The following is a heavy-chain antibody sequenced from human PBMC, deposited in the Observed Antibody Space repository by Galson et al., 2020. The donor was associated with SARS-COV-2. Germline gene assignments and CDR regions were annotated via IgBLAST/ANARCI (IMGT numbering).Heavy chain of an antibody. CDR3: ATRPRGYSSGWGSYYYYAMDV. CDR2: INNSAFT. D-gene: IGHD6-19*01. J-gene: IGHJ6*02. CDR1: GGSFSSYD. V-gene: IGHV4-34*01. Sequence: SETLSLTCAVYGGSFSSYDYSWIRQPPGKGPEWIGAINNSAFTNYNPSLKSRVTISVDTSKNQFSLKLSSVTAADTAVYYCATRPRGYSSGWGSYYYYAMDVWGQGTTVTVSS.